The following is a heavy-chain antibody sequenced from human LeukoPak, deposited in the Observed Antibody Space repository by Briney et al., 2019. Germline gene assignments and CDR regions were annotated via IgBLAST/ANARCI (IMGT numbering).Heavy chain of an antibody. D-gene: IGHD1-26*01. CDR1: GYSLASCG. J-gene: IGHJ4*02. V-gene: IGHV1-18*01. CDR3: ARASGSYFDY. CDR2: ISAYNGNT. Sequence: GASVKPSWKACGYSLASCGMSWVRQAPGQGLEWKGWISAYNGNTNYAQKLQGRVTMTTDTSTSTAYMELRSLRSDDTAVYYCARASGSYFDYWGQGTLVTVSS.